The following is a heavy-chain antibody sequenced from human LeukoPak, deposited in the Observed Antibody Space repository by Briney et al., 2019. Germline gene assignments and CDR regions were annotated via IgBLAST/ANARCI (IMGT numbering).Heavy chain of an antibody. CDR1: GGTFSSYT. CDR3: ARVYSSGWIPAEEGKYNLFDP. Sequence: GASVKLSCKASGGTFSSYTISWVRQAPGQGLEWMGWMNPNSGNTSYAQKFQGRGTMTRNTSISTAYMELSSLRSEDTAVYYCARVYSSGWIPAEEGKYNLFDPWGQGTLVTVSS. D-gene: IGHD6-25*01. V-gene: IGHV1-8*02. J-gene: IGHJ5*02. CDR2: MNPNSGNT.